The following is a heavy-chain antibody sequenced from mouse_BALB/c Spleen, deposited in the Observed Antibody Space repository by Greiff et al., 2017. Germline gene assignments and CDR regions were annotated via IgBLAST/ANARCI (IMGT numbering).Heavy chain of an antibody. V-gene: IGHV1-9*01. D-gene: IGHD1-1*01. J-gene: IGHJ3*01. CDR3: ARVLNYCGSSWG. CDR1: GYTFSSYW. Sequence: VQRVESGAELMKPGASVKISCKATGYTFSSYWIEWVKQRPGHGLEWIGEILPGSGSTNYNEKFKGKATFTADTSSNTAYMQLSSLTSEDSAVYYCARVLNYCGSSWGWGQGTLVTVSA. CDR2: ILPGSGST.